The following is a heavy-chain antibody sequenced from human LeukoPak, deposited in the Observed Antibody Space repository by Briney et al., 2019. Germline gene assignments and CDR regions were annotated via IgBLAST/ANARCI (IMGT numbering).Heavy chain of an antibody. CDR1: GGTFSSYA. D-gene: IGHD3-22*01. CDR2: IIPIFGTA. J-gene: IGHJ4*02. CDR3: ARGGYYYDSSGYLTFDY. Sequence: GASVKVSCKASGGTFSSYAISWVRQAPGQGLEWMGGIIPIFGTANYAQKFQGRVTITTDESTSTAYMELSSLRPEDTAVYYCARGGYYYDSSGYLTFDYWGQGTLVTVSS. V-gene: IGHV1-69*05.